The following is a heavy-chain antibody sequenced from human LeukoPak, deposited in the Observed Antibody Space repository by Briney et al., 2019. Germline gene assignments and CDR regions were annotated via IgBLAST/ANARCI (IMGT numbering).Heavy chain of an antibody. V-gene: IGHV1-46*01. J-gene: IGHJ5*02. Sequence: ASVTVSCTASGYTFTIYYMHWVRQAPGQGLEWMGIINPSGGSTSYAQKFQGRVTMTRDTSTSTVYMELSSLRSEDTAVYYCARSVSAAAGTVDWFDPWGQGTLVTVSS. CDR2: INPSGGST. CDR1: GYTFTIYY. CDR3: ARSVSAAAGTVDWFDP. D-gene: IGHD6-13*01.